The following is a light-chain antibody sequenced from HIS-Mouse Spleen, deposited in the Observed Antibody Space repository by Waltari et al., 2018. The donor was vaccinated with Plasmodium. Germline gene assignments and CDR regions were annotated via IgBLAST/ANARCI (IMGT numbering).Light chain of an antibody. V-gene: IGLV3-10*01. Sequence: SYELTQPPSVSVSPGQTARITCSGDALPKKYAYWYQQKSGQAPVLVIYEDSKRPSGIPEGFSGSSSGTMATLTISGAQVEDEADYSCYSTDSSGNHRVFGGGTKLTVL. CDR2: EDS. CDR1: ALPKKY. J-gene: IGLJ3*02. CDR3: YSTDSSGNHRV.